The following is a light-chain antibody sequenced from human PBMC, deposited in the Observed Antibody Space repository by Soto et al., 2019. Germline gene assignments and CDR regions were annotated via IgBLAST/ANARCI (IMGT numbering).Light chain of an antibody. CDR3: CSYAGPTNYVA. CDR1: SSDIGSSKL. V-gene: IGLV2-23*02. Sequence: QSALTQPASVSGSPGQSITITCTGTSSDIGSSKLVSWYQQYPGKAPKLMLFEVTKRPSGVSNRFSGSKSDNTASLTISGLQAEDEADYYCCSYAGPTNYVAFGGGTKLTVL. J-gene: IGLJ2*01. CDR2: EVT.